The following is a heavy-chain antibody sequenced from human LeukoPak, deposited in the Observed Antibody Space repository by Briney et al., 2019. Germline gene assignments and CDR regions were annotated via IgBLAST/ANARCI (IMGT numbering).Heavy chain of an antibody. V-gene: IGHV1-2*02. Sequence: ASVKVSCKASGYTFTGYYMHWVRQAPGQGLEWMGWINPNSGGTNYAQKFQGRVTMTRNTSISTAYMELSSLRSEDTAVYYCARGTRQWLAGEGYFDYWGQGTLVTVSS. J-gene: IGHJ4*02. CDR2: INPNSGGT. CDR1: GYTFTGYY. CDR3: ARGTRQWLAGEGYFDY. D-gene: IGHD6-19*01.